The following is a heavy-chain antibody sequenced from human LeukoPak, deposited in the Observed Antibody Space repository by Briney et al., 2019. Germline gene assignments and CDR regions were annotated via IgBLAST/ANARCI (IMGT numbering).Heavy chain of an antibody. CDR1: GGSISSGGYS. CDR3: ARGGFDFWSGYYTAGYYFDY. Sequence: SETLSLTCAVSGGSISSGGYSWSWIRQPPGKGLEWIGYIYHSGSTYYNPSLKSRVTISVDTSKDQFSLKLSSVTAADTAVYYCARGGFDFWSGYYTAGYYFDYWGQGTLVTVSS. CDR2: IYHSGST. D-gene: IGHD3-3*01. V-gene: IGHV4-30-2*01. J-gene: IGHJ4*02.